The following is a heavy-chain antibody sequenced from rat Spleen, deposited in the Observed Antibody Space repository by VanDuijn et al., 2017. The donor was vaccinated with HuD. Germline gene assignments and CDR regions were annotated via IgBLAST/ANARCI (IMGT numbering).Heavy chain of an antibody. V-gene: IGHV3-1*01. J-gene: IGHJ3*01. CDR2: IDYSGRT. CDR3: TRGLSMSSTNYYYALFAY. Sequence: EVQLQESGPGLVKPPQSLSLTCSVTGYSITSNYWAWIRKFPGTKMEWVGYIDYSGRTSYNPSFKSRISITRDTSKNQFFLQLNSVTTEDTATYYCTRGLSMSSTNYYYALFAYWGQGTLVTVSS. CDR1: GYSITSNY. D-gene: IGHD1-6*01.